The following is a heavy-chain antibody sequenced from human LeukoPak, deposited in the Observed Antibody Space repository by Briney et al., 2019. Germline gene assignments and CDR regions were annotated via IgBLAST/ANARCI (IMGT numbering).Heavy chain of an antibody. D-gene: IGHD3-3*01. CDR3: ARDRATYYDFWSGYYTGTGYYYMDV. J-gene: IGHJ6*03. CDR2: FDPEDGET. Sequence: ASVKVSCKVSGYTLTELSMHWVRQAPGKGLEWMGGFDPEDGETIYAQKFQGRVTMTRDMSTSTVYMELSSLRSEDTAVYYCARDRATYYDFWSGYYTGTGYYYMDVWGKGTTVTVSS. CDR1: GYTLTELS. V-gene: IGHV1-24*01.